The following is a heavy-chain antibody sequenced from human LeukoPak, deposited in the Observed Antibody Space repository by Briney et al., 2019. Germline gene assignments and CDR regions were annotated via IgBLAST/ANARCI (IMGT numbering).Heavy chain of an antibody. V-gene: IGHV1-2*02. CDR2: IKPNSGGT. J-gene: IGHJ4*02. Sequence: ASVKVSCKASGYSFADYYMHWVRQAPGQGLEWMGWIKPNSGGTRSAQKFQGRVTMTRDTSISTAYMELSSLRYDDTAVYYCARALFDYYDSFIPNFDYWGQGTLVTVSS. CDR1: GYSFADYY. D-gene: IGHD3-22*01. CDR3: ARALFDYYDSFIPNFDY.